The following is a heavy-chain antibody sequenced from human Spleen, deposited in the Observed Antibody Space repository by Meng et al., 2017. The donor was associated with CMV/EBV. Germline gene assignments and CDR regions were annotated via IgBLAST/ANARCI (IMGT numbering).Heavy chain of an antibody. CDR3: ARYYGSGRGWFDP. J-gene: IGHJ5*02. CDR1: GCSVSSGNYF. D-gene: IGHD3-10*01. Sequence: SGCSVSSGNYFWSWIRQPPGKGLEWIRYIYYSGSTNYNPSLKSRVTISVDTSKNQFSLTLTSVTAADTAVYYCARYYGSGRGWFDPWGQGTLVTVSS. V-gene: IGHV4-61*01. CDR2: IYYSGST.